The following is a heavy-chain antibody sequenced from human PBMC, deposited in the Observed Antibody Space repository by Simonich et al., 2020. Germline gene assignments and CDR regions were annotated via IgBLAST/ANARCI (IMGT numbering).Heavy chain of an antibody. CDR3: ARASRGTWWYYYFDY. CDR2: ISAYNGKT. J-gene: IGHJ4*02. V-gene: IGHV1-18*01. Sequence: QVQLVQSGAEVKKPGASVKVSCKASGYTFTSYGISWVRPAPGQGLEWMEWISAYNGKTNYAQKLQGRVTMTTDTSTSTAYMELRSLRSDDTAVYYCARASRGTWWYYYFDYWGQGTLVTVSS. D-gene: IGHD2-15*01. CDR1: GYTFTSYG.